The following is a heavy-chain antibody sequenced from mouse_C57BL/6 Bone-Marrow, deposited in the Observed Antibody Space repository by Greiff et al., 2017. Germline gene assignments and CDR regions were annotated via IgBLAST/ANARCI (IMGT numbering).Heavy chain of an antibody. J-gene: IGHJ3*01. V-gene: IGHV5-6*01. CDR3: ARHEGLRRFAY. D-gene: IGHD2-4*01. CDR1: GFTFSSYG. CDR2: ISSGGSYT. Sequence: EVKLVESGGDLVKPGGSLKLSCEASGFTFSSYGMSWVRQTPDKRLEWVATISSGGSYTYYPDSVKGRFTISRDNAKNTLYLQMSSLKSEDTAMYYCARHEGLRRFAYWGQGTLVTVSA.